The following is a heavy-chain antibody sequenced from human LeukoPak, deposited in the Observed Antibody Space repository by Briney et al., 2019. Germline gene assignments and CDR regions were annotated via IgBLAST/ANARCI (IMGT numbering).Heavy chain of an antibody. Sequence: GGSLRLSCAASGFTFSSYAMSWARQAPGKGLEWVSAISGSGGSTYYADSVKGRFTISRDNSKNTPYLQMNSLRAEDTVVYYCAKKEAYYYGPGSDYFDYWGQGTLVTVSS. J-gene: IGHJ4*02. CDR1: GFTFSSYA. D-gene: IGHD3-10*01. V-gene: IGHV3-23*01. CDR2: ISGSGGST. CDR3: AKKEAYYYGPGSDYFDY.